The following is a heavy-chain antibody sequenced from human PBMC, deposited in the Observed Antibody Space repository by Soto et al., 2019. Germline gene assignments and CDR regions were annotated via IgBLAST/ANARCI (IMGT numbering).Heavy chain of an antibody. D-gene: IGHD3-10*01. CDR2: INHSGST. CDR3: ARVVGSSGDYFDY. CDR1: GGSFSGYY. J-gene: IGHJ4*02. V-gene: IGHV4-34*02. Sequence: QVQLQQWGGGLLKPSETLSLTCAVYGGSFSGYYWSWIRQPPGKGLEGIGEINHSGSTNYNPSLKSRATMSVDTSKNQFSLNANSMTAADTAVYWCARVVGSSGDYFDYWGQGTLVTVSS.